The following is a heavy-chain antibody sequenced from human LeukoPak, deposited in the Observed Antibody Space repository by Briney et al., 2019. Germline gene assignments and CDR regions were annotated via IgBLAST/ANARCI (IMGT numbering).Heavy chain of an antibody. CDR3: AKDLNTSGWTN. D-gene: IGHD6-19*01. CDR2: ISGDGGGT. CDR1: GLTFDDYA. Sequence: GGSLRLSCAASGLTFDDYAMHWVRQAPGKGLEWVSFISGDGGGTYYADSVKGRFTISRDNSKNSMSLQMNSLRTEDTGMYYCAKDLNTSGWTNWGQGTLVTVSS. V-gene: IGHV3-43*02. J-gene: IGHJ4*02.